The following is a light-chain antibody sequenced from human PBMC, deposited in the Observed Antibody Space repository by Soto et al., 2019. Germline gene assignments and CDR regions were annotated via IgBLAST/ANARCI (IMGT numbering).Light chain of an antibody. CDR1: DNDVGVYNY. Sequence: QSVLTQPVSVSGSPGQSITISCTGTDNDVGVYNYVSWYQQHPGKAPKLIIYDVTNRPSGVSNRFSGSKSGNTPSLTISGLQAEDEADYYCSSYTTSTTRVFGGGTKLTVL. J-gene: IGLJ3*02. CDR3: SSYTTSTTRV. V-gene: IGLV2-14*01. CDR2: DVT.